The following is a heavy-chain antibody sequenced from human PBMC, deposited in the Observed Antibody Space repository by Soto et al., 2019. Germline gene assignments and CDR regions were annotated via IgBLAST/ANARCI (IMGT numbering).Heavy chain of an antibody. D-gene: IGHD2-2*01. J-gene: IGHJ6*02. CDR2: IDPSDSYT. CDR1: GYSFTSYW. Sequence: PGESLKISCKGSGYSFTSYWISWVRQMPGKGLEWMGRIDPSDSYTNYSPSFQGHVTISADKSISTAYLQWSSLKASDTAMYYCARPSCSSTSCYGIDYYGMDVWGQGTTVTVSS. V-gene: IGHV5-10-1*01. CDR3: ARPSCSSTSCYGIDYYGMDV.